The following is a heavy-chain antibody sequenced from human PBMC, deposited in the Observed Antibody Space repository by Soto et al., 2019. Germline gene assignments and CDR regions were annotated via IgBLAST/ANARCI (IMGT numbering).Heavy chain of an antibody. CDR2: IIPLFGTT. CDR1: GDTFKNCV. Sequence: QVQVVQSGVEVRRPGSSVKVSCKASGDTFKNCVISWVRQAPGQGLEWMGGIIPLFGTTDFAQRLQGRLTITTDESTTTAYMELRRLRAEGTATYYCAAELGLGKLYVVWGRGTTVIVSS. CDR3: AAELGLGKLYVV. D-gene: IGHD7-27*01. V-gene: IGHV1-69*01. J-gene: IGHJ6*02.